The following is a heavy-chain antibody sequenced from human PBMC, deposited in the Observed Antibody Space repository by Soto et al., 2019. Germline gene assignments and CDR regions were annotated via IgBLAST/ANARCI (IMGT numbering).Heavy chain of an antibody. CDR3: ARTLPYYYGSGSSSYPMDV. Sequence: SETLSLTCTVSGVSISSYYWSWIRQPPGKGLEWIGYIYYSGSTNYNPSLKSRVTISVDTSKNQFSLKLSSVTAADTAVYYCARTLPYYYGSGSSSYPMDVWGKGTTVTVSS. D-gene: IGHD3-10*01. CDR1: GVSISSYY. V-gene: IGHV4-59*01. J-gene: IGHJ6*03. CDR2: IYYSGST.